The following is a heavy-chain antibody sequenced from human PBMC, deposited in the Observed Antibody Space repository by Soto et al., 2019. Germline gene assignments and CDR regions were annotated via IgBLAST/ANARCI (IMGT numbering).Heavy chain of an antibody. CDR3: ARYEQWLVRQNAFDI. Sequence: SETLSLTCTVSGGSISSSSYYWGWIRQPPGKGLEWIGSIYYSGSTYYNPSLKSRVTISVDTSKNQFSLKLSSVTAADTAVYYCARYEQWLVRQNAFDIWGQGTMVTVSS. CDR1: GGSISSSSYY. V-gene: IGHV4-39*01. CDR2: IYYSGST. D-gene: IGHD6-19*01. J-gene: IGHJ3*02.